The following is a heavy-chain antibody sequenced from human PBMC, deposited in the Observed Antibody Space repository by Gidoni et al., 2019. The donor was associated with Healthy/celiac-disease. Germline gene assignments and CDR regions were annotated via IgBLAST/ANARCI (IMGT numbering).Heavy chain of an antibody. CDR2: ISAYNGNT. D-gene: IGHD2-8*01. CDR1: GYTFTSYG. V-gene: IGHV1-18*01. CDR3: ARVEALALGVGRGTTDDY. J-gene: IGHJ4*02. Sequence: QVQLVQSGAEVKKPGASVKVSCKASGYTFTSYGISWVRQAPGQGLEWMGWISAYNGNTNYAQKLQGRVTMTTDTSTSTAYMELRSLRSDDTAVYYCARVEALALGVGRGTTDDYWGQGTLVTVSS.